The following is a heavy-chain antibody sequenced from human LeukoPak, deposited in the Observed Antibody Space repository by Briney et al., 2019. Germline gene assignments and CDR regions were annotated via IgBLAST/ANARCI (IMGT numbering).Heavy chain of an antibody. CDR1: GFTFSSYS. CDR3: ARGDSSGYLLDY. D-gene: IGHD3-22*01. CDR2: ISSSSSYI. J-gene: IGHJ4*02. Sequence: GGSLRLSCAASGFTFSSYSMNWVRQAPGKGLEWVSSISSSSSYIYYADSVKGRLAISRDNAKNSLYLQMNSLRAEDTAVYYCARGDSSGYLLDYWGQGTLVTVSS. V-gene: IGHV3-21*01.